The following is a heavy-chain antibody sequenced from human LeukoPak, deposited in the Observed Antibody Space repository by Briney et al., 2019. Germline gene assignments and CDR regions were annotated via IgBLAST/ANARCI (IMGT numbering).Heavy chain of an antibody. J-gene: IGHJ3*02. Sequence: GGSLRLSCAASGFTFSSYWMSWVRQAPGEGLEWVANIKQDGSEKYYVDSVKGRFTISRDNAKNSLYLQMNSLRAEDTAVYYCARASYYDFWSVTLSAFDIWGQGTMVTVSS. CDR1: GFTFSSYW. D-gene: IGHD3-3*01. V-gene: IGHV3-7*01. CDR3: ARASYYDFWSVTLSAFDI. CDR2: IKQDGSEK.